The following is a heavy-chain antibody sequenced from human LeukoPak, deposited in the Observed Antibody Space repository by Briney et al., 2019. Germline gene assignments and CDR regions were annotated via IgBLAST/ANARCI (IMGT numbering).Heavy chain of an antibody. CDR1: GFNFNSYS. CDR3: ARATVVTPDFDY. J-gene: IGHJ4*02. Sequence: GGSVRLFCAASGFNFNSYSLNWLRQTPGRGLEWVSSISSSSSYIYYADSVKGRFTISRDNAKNSLYLQMNSLRAEDTAVYYCARATVVTPDFDYWGQGTLVTVSS. CDR2: ISSSSSYI. D-gene: IGHD4-23*01. V-gene: IGHV3-21*01.